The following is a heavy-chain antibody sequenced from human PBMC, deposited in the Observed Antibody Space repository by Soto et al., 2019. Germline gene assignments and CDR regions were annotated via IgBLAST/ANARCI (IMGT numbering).Heavy chain of an antibody. CDR1: GGSFSGYY. D-gene: IGHD6-19*01. CDR3: ARQWLVPGMYWFDP. V-gene: IGHV4-34*01. CDR2: INHSGST. J-gene: IGHJ5*01. Sequence: SETLSLTCAVYGGSFSGYYWSWIRQPPGKGLEWIGEINHSGSTNYNPSLKSRVTISVDTSKNQFSLKLSSVTAADTAVYYCARQWLVPGMYWFDPWGQGTLVTVSS.